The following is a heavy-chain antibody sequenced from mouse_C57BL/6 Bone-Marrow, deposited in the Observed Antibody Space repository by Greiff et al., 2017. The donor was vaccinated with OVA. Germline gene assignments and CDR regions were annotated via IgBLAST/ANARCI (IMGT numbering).Heavy chain of an antibody. CDR2: IYPRSGNT. Sequence: VKLMESGAELARPGASVKLSCKASGYTFTSYGISWVKQRTGQGLEWIGEIYPRSGNTYYNEKFKGKATLTADKSSSTAYMELRSLTSEDSAVYFCARESPLLHEGSYWYFDVWGTGTTVTVSS. CDR3: ARESPLLHEGSYWYFDV. V-gene: IGHV1-81*01. D-gene: IGHD3-3*01. CDR1: GYTFTSYG. J-gene: IGHJ1*03.